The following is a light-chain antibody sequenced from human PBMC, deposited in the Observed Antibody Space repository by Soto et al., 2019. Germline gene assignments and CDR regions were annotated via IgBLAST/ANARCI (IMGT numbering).Light chain of an antibody. CDR1: QVIRNY. V-gene: IGKV1-27*01. J-gene: IGKJ1*01. Sequence: DIQMTQSPSSLSASVGDRVTITCRASQVIRNYLPWYQQKPGKVPKVLIYAASTLQSGVPSRFSGSGSGTDFTLTISSLQPEDVATYYCQKYNSAPRTFGQGTKVEIK. CDR3: QKYNSAPRT. CDR2: AAS.